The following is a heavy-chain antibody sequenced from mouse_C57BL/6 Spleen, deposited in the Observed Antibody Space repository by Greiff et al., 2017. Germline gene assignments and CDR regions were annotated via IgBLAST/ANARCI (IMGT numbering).Heavy chain of an antibody. CDR2: IYPGSGSN. Sequence: VQLQQPGAELVKPGASVKMSCKASGYTFTSYWITWVKQRPGQGLEWIGDIYPGSGSNNYNEKFKSKATLTVDTSSSTAYMQLSGLTSEDSAVYYCARSGYDYDYYAMDYWGQGTSVTVSS. CDR3: ARSGYDYDYYAMDY. CDR1: GYTFTSYW. J-gene: IGHJ4*01. D-gene: IGHD2-4*01. V-gene: IGHV1-55*01.